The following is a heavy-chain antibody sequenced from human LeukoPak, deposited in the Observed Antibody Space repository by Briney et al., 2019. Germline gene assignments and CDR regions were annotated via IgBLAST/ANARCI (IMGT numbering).Heavy chain of an antibody. CDR2: IYYSGST. J-gene: IGHJ3*02. CDR3: ANQEYDAFDI. D-gene: IGHD2/OR15-2a*01. V-gene: IGHV4-39*01. CDR1: GGSISSSSYY. Sequence: PSETLSLTXTVSGGSISSSSYYWGCIRQPPGKGLEWIGSIYYSGSTYYNPSLKSRVTISVDTSKNQFSLKLSSVTAADTAVYYCANQEYDAFDIWGQGTMVTVSS.